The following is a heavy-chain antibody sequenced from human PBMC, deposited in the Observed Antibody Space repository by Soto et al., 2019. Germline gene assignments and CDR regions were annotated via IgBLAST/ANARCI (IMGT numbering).Heavy chain of an antibody. V-gene: IGHV4-30-4*01. CDR1: GGSTSSRDYY. Sequence: PSETLSLTCTVSGGSTSSRDYYWSWIRQPPGKGLEWIGYIYYSGSTDYNSSLKSRVTISVDTSKNQFSLKLTSVTAADTAVYYCAREPLCSSPNGRGGAFDYWGQGTLVTVSS. CDR3: AREPLCSSPNGRGGAFDY. D-gene: IGHD2-2*01. CDR2: IYYSGST. J-gene: IGHJ4*02.